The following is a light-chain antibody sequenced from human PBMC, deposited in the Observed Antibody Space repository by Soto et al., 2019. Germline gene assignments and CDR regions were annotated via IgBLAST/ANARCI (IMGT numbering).Light chain of an antibody. Sequence: QSVLTQPASVSGSPGQSITISCTGTSSDVGAYNYVSWYQQHPGKAPKLMIYEVTYRPSGVSDRFSGSRSGNTASLTISGLQAEDESDYYCCSYAGSSTFYVFGSGTKLTVL. CDR3: CSYAGSSTFYV. J-gene: IGLJ1*01. CDR1: SSDVGAYNY. CDR2: EVT. V-gene: IGLV2-14*01.